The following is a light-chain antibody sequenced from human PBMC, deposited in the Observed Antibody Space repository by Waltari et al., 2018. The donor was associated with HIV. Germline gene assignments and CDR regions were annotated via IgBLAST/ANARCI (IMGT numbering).Light chain of an antibody. CDR2: DDS. CDR3: QVWDSGIVV. CDR1: NIRRKS. J-gene: IGLJ2*01. Sequence: SYVLTQPPSVSIAPGKTARITCGGYNIRRKSVHWYQQKPGQAPVLVIYDDSDRPSGIPERFSGSNSGNTATLTISRVEAGDEADYYCQVWDSGIVVFGGGTKVTVL. V-gene: IGLV3-21*04.